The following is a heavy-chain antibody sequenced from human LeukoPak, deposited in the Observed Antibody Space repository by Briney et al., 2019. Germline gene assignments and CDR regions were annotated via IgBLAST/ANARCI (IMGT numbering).Heavy chain of an antibody. D-gene: IGHD3-3*01. Sequence: ASVKVSCKASGYTFTSYGISWVRQAPGQGLEGMGWISAYNGNTNYAQKLQGRVTMTTDTSTSTAYMELRSLRSDDTAVYYCARVPGIFRTTTYYFDYWGQGTLVTVSS. V-gene: IGHV1-18*01. CDR3: ARVPGIFRTTTYYFDY. CDR1: GYTFTSYG. CDR2: ISAYNGNT. J-gene: IGHJ4*02.